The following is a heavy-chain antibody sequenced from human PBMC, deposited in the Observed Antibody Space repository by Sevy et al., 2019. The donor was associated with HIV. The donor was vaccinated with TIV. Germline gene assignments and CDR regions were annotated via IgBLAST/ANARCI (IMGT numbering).Heavy chain of an antibody. J-gene: IGHJ4*02. Sequence: SETLSLTCTVSGDSVSSGSYYWSWIRQPPGKGLEWIGYIDDSGNTDYNPSLKNRVTISLDTSKNQFSLKLYSVTATDTAVYHCARGTPDDIVSCLLYYFDYWGQGALVSVSS. CDR2: IDDSGNT. D-gene: IGHD3-10*01. CDR1: GDSVSSGSYY. V-gene: IGHV4-61*01. CDR3: ARGTPDDIVSCLLYYFDY.